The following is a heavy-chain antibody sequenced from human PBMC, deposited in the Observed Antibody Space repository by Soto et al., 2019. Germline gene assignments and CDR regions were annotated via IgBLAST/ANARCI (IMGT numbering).Heavy chain of an antibody. J-gene: IGHJ3*02. CDR1: GGSISSGSYY. D-gene: IGHD4-17*01. V-gene: IGHV4-39*01. Sequence: SETLSLTCTVSGGSISSGSYYWGWIRQPPGKGLEWIGSIYYSGSTYYNPSLKSRVTISVDTSKNQFSLKLSSVTAADTAVYYCASPYDYGDYNAFDIWGQGTMVTVSS. CDR3: ASPYDYGDYNAFDI. CDR2: IYYSGST.